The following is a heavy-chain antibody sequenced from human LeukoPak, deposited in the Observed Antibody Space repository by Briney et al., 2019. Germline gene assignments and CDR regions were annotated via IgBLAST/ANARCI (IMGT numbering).Heavy chain of an antibody. CDR1: GGSISGYY. CDR2: IYYSGNT. J-gene: IGHJ4*02. CDR3: ARGDGSGSYYSVSFDY. V-gene: IGHV4-59*01. D-gene: IGHD3-10*01. Sequence: SETLSLTCTVSGGSISGYYWVWIRQPPGKGLEWIGYIYYSGNTNYNPSLKSRVTISVDASENQFSLKLSSVTAADTAVYYCARGDGSGSYYSVSFDYWGQGSLVTVSS.